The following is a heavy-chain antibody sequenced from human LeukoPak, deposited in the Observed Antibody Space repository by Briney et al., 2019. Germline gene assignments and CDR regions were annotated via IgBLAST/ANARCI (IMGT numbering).Heavy chain of an antibody. D-gene: IGHD2-2*01. V-gene: IGHV3-23*01. J-gene: IGHJ5*02. CDR3: AKLDADIVVVPAASDP. CDR1: GFTFSSYA. CDR2: ISGSGGST. Sequence: GGSLRLSCAASGFTFSSYAMSWVRQAPGKGLEWVSTISGSGGSTYYADSVKGRFTISRDNSKNTLYLQMNSLRAEDTAVYYCAKLDADIVVVPAASDPWGQGTLVTVSS.